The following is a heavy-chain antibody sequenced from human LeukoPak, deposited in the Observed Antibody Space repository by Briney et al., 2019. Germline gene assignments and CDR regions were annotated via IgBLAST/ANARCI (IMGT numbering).Heavy chain of an antibody. J-gene: IGHJ4*02. Sequence: QPGGSLRLSSAASGLTLDDYAMHWVRQAPGKGLEWVSLTRGDDGSTYFADSVKGRFTISRDNSKNSLYLQMNSLRTEDTALYYCAKDVGRRINGKAYDFWGQGTLVTVSS. D-gene: IGHD2-15*01. CDR3: AKDVGRRINGKAYDF. CDR1: GLTLDDYA. V-gene: IGHV3-43*02. CDR2: TRGDDGST.